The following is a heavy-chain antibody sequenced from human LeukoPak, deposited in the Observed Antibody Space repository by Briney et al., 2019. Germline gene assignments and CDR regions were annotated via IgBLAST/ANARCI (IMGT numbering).Heavy chain of an antibody. V-gene: IGHV1-2*02. Sequence: ASVTVSFKASGYTFTGYYMHWVRQAPGQGLEGVGWINPNSGGTNYAQKFQGRVTMTRDTSISTAYMELSRLRSDDTAVYYCARDNTHYYDSSGYGYWGQGTLVTVSS. CDR3: ARDNTHYYDSSGYGY. J-gene: IGHJ4*02. CDR1: GYTFTGYY. CDR2: INPNSGGT. D-gene: IGHD3-22*01.